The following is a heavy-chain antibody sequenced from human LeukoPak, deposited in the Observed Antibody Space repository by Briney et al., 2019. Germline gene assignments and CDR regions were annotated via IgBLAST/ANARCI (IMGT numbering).Heavy chain of an antibody. CDR1: GYSISSDCY. D-gene: IGHD3-22*01. J-gene: IGHJ4*02. CDR3: ARAPRDSNGYYMRSFDS. CDR2: IYQGGYT. Sequence: SETLSLTCSGSGYSISSDCYWDWIRQPPGQGLEWIGGIYQGGYTYYYPSLKSRVTLSVDTSKNHFSLRLSSVTAADTAVYYCARAPRDSNGYYMRSFDSWGQGTLVIDCS. V-gene: IGHV4-38-2*02.